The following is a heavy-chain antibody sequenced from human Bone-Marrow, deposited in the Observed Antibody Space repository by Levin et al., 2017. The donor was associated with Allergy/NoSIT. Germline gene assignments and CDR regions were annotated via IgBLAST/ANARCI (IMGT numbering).Heavy chain of an antibody. CDR3: ARSVEDTAMTD. D-gene: IGHD5-18*01. J-gene: IGHJ4*02. Sequence: RPGGSLRLSCAVYGGSFSGYYWSWIRQPPGKGLEWIGEINHSGSTNYNPSLKSRVTISVDTSKNQFSLKLSSVTAADTAVYYCARSVEDTAMTDWGQGTLVTVSS. V-gene: IGHV4-34*01. CDR2: INHSGST. CDR1: GGSFSGYY.